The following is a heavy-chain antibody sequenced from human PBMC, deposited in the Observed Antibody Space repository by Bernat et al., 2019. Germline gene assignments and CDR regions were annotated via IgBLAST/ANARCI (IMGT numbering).Heavy chain of an antibody. D-gene: IGHD7-27*01. V-gene: IGHV3-43*02. CDR1: GFLFHAYV. J-gene: IGHJ4*02. CDR3: VRDNTNWAFDY. Sequence: EVQLVESGGGVIQPGGSLRLSCAPSGFLFHAYVMHWVRQAPGMGLEWVSRISHDSSATSSADSVTGRFTISRDNSKNSLYLQMNSLRVEDTALYYCVRDNTNWAFDYWGRGTLVTVSS. CDR2: ISHDSSAT.